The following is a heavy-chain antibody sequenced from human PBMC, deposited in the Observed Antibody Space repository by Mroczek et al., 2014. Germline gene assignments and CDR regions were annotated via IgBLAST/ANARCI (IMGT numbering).Heavy chain of an antibody. CDR3: ASDYLSDCSSTSCYTSAFDY. J-gene: IGHJ4*02. CDR1: GFTFSSYW. V-gene: IGHV3-7*01. Sequence: ESGGRLGPAWGGSLRLSCAASGFTFSSYWMSWVRQAPGKGLEWVANIKQDGSEKYYVDSVKGRFTISRDNAKNSLYLQMNSLRAEDTAVYYCASDYLSDCSSTSCYTSAFDYWGQGTLVTVSS. D-gene: IGHD2-2*02. CDR2: IKQDGSEK.